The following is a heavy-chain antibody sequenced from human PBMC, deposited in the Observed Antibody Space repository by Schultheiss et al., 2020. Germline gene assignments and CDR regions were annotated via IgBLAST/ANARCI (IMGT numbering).Heavy chain of an antibody. D-gene: IGHD5-18*01. Sequence: GGSLRLSCAASGFTLSTYAMHWVRQAPGKGLEYVSAISSNGGSTYYADSVKGRFTISRDNSKNTLYLQMNSLRAEDTAVYYCAREKGAMAHYGMDVRGKGTTVTVSS. CDR3: AREKGAMAHYGMDV. J-gene: IGHJ6*04. CDR1: GFTLSTYA. CDR2: ISSNGGST. V-gene: IGHV3-64*04.